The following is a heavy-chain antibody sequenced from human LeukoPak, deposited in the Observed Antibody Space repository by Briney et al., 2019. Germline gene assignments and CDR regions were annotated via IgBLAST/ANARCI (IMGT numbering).Heavy chain of an antibody. CDR1: GFTFSSYW. V-gene: IGHV3-7*01. J-gene: IGHJ4*02. CDR2: IKQDGSEK. CDR3: ARELQLGYCTGGVCRSFDY. D-gene: IGHD2-8*02. Sequence: GGSLRLSCAASGFTFSSYWMSWVRQAPGKGLEWVANIKQDGSEKYYEDSVKGRFTISRDNAKNSLYLQMNSLRAEDTAVYYCARELQLGYCTGGVCRSFDYWGQGTLVTVSS.